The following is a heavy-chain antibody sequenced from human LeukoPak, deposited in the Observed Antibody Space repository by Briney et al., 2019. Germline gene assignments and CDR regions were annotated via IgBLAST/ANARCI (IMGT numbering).Heavy chain of an antibody. Sequence: SETLSLTCAVYGGSFSGYYWSWIRQPPGKGLEWIGEINHSGSTNYNPSLKSRVTISVDTSKNQFSLKLSSVTAADTAVYYCARLGIVVVPAAPNWFDPWGQGTLVTVSS. V-gene: IGHV4-34*01. CDR2: INHSGST. CDR1: GGSFSGYY. D-gene: IGHD2-2*03. J-gene: IGHJ5*02. CDR3: ARLGIVVVPAAPNWFDP.